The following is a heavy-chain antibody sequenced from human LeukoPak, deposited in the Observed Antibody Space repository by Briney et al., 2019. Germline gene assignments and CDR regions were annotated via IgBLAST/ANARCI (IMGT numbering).Heavy chain of an antibody. CDR3: ARDRRPDAFDI. CDR1: GFTFSNYA. Sequence: PPGGSLRLSCAASGFTFSNYAMDWVRQAPGKGLEWVSAISNSGSSTYYADSVKGRFTISRDNSKNTLYLQMNSLRAEDTAVYYCARDRRPDAFDIWGQGTMVTVSS. J-gene: IGHJ3*02. V-gene: IGHV3-23*01. CDR2: ISNSGSST.